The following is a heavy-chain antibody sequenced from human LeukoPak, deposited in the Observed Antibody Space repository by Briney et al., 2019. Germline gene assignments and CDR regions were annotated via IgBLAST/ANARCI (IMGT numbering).Heavy chain of an antibody. CDR2: IRDNGGT. J-gene: IGHJ4*02. CDR1: GLSFSSFD. CDR3: AKASWVSSTDAVR. Sequence: GGSLRLSCAASGLSFSSFDMSWVRQGPARGLEWVSSIRDNGGTFYADSVKGRFTLSSDSSRNTVYFQLNNLRVEDTAIYYCAKASWVSSTDAVRWGQGTLVTVSS. V-gene: IGHV3-23*01. D-gene: IGHD3-16*01.